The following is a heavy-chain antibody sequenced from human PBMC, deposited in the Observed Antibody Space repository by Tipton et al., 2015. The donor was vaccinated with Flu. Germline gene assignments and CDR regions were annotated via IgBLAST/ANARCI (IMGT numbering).Heavy chain of an antibody. D-gene: IGHD4-11*01. CDR1: GDSIRSSNYY. J-gene: IGHJ5*02. CDR3: AGRDYSNYVSEPKNWFDP. V-gene: IGHV4-39*07. CDR2: TFHSGNT. Sequence: GLVKPSETLSLTCGVSGDSIRSSNYYWGWIRQPPGKGLEWIGNTFHSGNTYLNPSLKSRVTMSIDTSKNQFSLKLSSVTASDTAVYYCAGRDYSNYVSEPKNWFDPWGQGALVTVSS.